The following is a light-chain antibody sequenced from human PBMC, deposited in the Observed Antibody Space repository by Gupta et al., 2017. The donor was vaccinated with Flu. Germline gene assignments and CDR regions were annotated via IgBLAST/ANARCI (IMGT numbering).Light chain of an antibody. CDR2: VNRDGTG. CDR1: GGPSSTA. CDR3: PAWDTGIGV. V-gene: IGLV4-69*01. J-gene: IGLJ1*01. Sequence: VKLSRTPRGGPSSTAIGWHQKQPAKAPQYLMMVNRDGTGKKADGISNSFAGSSCAAARQHTIAGLQAEDEAYYYCPAWDTGIGVFGTGTKLNVL.